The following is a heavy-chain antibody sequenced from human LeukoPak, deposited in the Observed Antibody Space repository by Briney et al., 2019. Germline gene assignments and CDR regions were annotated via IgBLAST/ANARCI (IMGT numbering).Heavy chain of an antibody. J-gene: IGHJ4*02. CDR3: ARRFDSGFDY. D-gene: IGHD3-9*01. V-gene: IGHV5-51*01. CDR2: IYPGDSET. Sequence: EESLKISCKGSGYNFTSYWIGWVRQMPGKGLEWMGIIYPGDSETTYSPSLQGQVTISADKSISTAHLQWSSLRASDTAMYYCARRFDSGFDYWGRGTLVTVSP. CDR1: GYNFTSYW.